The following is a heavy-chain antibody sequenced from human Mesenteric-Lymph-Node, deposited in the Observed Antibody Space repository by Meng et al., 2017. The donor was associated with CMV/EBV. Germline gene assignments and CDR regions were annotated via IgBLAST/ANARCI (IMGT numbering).Heavy chain of an antibody. V-gene: IGHV4-61*01. D-gene: IGHD6-19*01. CDR2: IYYSGST. CDR1: GGSVTSGSYY. CDR3: ARSPRVAVVGTHFDY. Sequence: SETLSPTCPVSGGSVTSGSYYWNWIRQPPGKGLEWIGYIYYSGSTNYNPSLKSRVTLSIDTTKNQVSLKLNSMTAADTAVYYCARSPRVAVVGTHFDYWGQGTLVTVSS. J-gene: IGHJ4*02.